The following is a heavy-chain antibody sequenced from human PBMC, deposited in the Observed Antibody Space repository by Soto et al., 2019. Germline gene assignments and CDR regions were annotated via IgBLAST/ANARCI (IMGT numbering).Heavy chain of an antibody. CDR2: ISAYNGNT. CDR1: GYTFTSYG. V-gene: IGHV1-18*01. J-gene: IGHJ4*02. Sequence: ASVKVSCKASGYTFTSYGISWVRQAPGQGLEWMGWISAYNGNTNYAQKLQGRVTMTTDTSTSTAYMELRSLRSDDTAVYYCASDYHGSGSYYLYDYWGQGTLVTVSS. CDR3: ASDYHGSGSYYLYDY. D-gene: IGHD3-10*01.